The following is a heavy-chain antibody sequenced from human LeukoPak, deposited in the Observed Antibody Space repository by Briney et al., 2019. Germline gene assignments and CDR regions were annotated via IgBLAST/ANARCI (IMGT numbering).Heavy chain of an antibody. J-gene: IGHJ6*02. V-gene: IGHV4-31*03. CDR1: GGSISSGGYY. D-gene: IGHD3-3*01. CDR3: ARDRPHTNYYYYGMDV. Sequence: SQTLSLTCTVSGGSISSGGYYWSWIRQHPGKGLEWIGYIYYSGSTYYNPSLKSRVTISVDTSKNQFSPKLSSVTAADTAVYYCARDRPHTNYYYYGMDVWGQGTTVTVSS. CDR2: IYYSGST.